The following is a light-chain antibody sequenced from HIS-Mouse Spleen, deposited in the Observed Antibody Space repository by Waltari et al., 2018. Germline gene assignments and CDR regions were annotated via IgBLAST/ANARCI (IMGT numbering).Light chain of an antibody. CDR2: GAS. V-gene: IGKV3-20*01. Sequence: IVLTQSPGTLSLSPGDRATLSCRASQRVSSSYLAWDQQKPGQAPRLLIYGASSRATGIPDRFSGSGSGTDFTLTISRLEPEDFAVYYCQQYGSSPPWTFGQGTKVEIK. CDR3: QQYGSSPPWT. CDR1: QRVSSSY. J-gene: IGKJ1*01.